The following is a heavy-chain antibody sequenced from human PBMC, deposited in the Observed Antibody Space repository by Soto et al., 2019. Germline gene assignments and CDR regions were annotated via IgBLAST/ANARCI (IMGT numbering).Heavy chain of an antibody. V-gene: IGHV1-69*08. J-gene: IGHJ3*02. CDR3: ARDYKAVADDAFDI. Sequence: QVQLVQSGAEVKKPGSSVKVSCKASGGTFSSYTISWVRQAPGQGLEWMGRIIPILGIANYAQKFQGRVTITADKSTSTGYMELSSLRSEDTAVYYCARDYKAVADDAFDIWGQGTMVTVSS. D-gene: IGHD6-19*01. CDR1: GGTFSSYT. CDR2: IIPILGIA.